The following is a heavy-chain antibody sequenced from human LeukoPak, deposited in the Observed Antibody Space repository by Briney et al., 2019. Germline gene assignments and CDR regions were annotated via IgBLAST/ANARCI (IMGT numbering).Heavy chain of an antibody. CDR2: INQSGST. J-gene: IGHJ5*01. V-gene: IGHV4-34*01. CDR3: ARCDSGGWFFDS. Sequence: PSETLSLTCDVSGGSFSGFSWNWIRQPPGKGLEWLGEINQSGSTKYNPSLKSRVTISIDTSKSQFSLKMNSMTAAAPAVYYCARCDSGGWFFDSWGQGALVTVSS. CDR1: GGSFSGFS. D-gene: IGHD6-19*01.